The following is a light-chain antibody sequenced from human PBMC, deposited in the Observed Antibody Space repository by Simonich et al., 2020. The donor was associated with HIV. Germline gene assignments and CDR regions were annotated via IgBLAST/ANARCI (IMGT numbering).Light chain of an antibody. CDR1: SSDVGNYNY. CDR3: SSYTSSSTLAV. V-gene: IGLV2-14*03. Sequence: QSALTQPASVSGSPGQSITISCTGTSSDVGNYNYVSWYQQHPGKAPKLMIYDVSNRPSVVSNRFSGSKSGNTASLTISGLQAEDEADYYCSSYTSSSTLAVFGGGTQLTVL. J-gene: IGLJ7*01. CDR2: DVS.